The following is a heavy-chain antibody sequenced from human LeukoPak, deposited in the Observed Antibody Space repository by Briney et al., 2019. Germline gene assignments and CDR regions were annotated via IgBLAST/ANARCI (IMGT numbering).Heavy chain of an antibody. CDR3: ARDIDGSGIYGMDV. CDR1: GDSISSGGYY. V-gene: IGHV4-31*03. Sequence: SETLSLTCTVSGDSISSGGYYWSWIRQHPGKDLEWLGYIYYSGSTYYNPSLKSRVTLSLDTSKNQFSLKLSSVTAADTAIYYCARDIDGSGIYGMDVWGQGTTVTVSS. D-gene: IGHD3-10*01. J-gene: IGHJ6*02. CDR2: IYYSGST.